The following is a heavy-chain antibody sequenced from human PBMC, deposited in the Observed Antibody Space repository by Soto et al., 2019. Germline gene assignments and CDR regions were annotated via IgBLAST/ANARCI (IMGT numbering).Heavy chain of an antibody. CDR3: ARSREHIVVVPAAIAHDAFDI. D-gene: IGHD2-2*01. CDR2: ISSSSSYI. J-gene: IGHJ3*02. V-gene: IGHV3-21*01. CDR1: GFTFSSYS. Sequence: GGSLRLSCAASGFTFSSYSMNWVRQAPGKWLEWVSSISSSSSYIYYADSVKGRFTISRDNAKNSLYLQMNSLRAEDTAVYYCARSREHIVVVPAAIAHDAFDIWGQGTMVPVSS.